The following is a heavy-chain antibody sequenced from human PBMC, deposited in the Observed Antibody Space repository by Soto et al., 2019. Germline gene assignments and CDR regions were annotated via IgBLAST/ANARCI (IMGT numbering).Heavy chain of an antibody. V-gene: IGHV1-8*01. CDR1: GYTFTDYD. CDR2: VSPDSGNA. J-gene: IGHJ4*02. CDR3: EVTTGY. Sequence: QVQVVQSRAEVKKPGTSVKISCKTSGYTFTDYDINWVRQATGQGLEWMGWVSPDSGNAGYAQKXXGXVTMTSDASISTVYMELSNLKSEDTAVYYCEVTTGYWGQGTTVTVSS. D-gene: IGHD2-21*02.